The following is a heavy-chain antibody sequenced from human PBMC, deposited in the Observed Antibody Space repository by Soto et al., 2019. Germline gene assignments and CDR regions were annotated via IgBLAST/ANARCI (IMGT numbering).Heavy chain of an antibody. CDR1: GFTFSNFG. V-gene: IGHV3-33*01. CDR3: ARDWGGRTRTRPVAPDY. CDR2: IWYDGNNK. J-gene: IGHJ4*02. Sequence: QVQLVESGGGVVQPGRSLRLSCAASGFTFSNFGIHWVRQAPGKGLEWVAVIWYDGNNKYFADSVKGRFTISRDNSKNTVYRQRNSLRAEDTAVYSCARDWGGRTRTRPVAPDYWGQGTLVTVSS. D-gene: IGHD2-21*01.